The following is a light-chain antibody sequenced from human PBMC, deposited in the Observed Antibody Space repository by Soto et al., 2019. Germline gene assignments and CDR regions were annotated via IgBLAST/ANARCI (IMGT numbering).Light chain of an antibody. Sequence: QSALTQPPSASGSPGQSVTISCTGTISDVGVYNYVSWYQQHPGKAPKLMIYEVSQRPSVVPDRFSGSKSGNTASLTVSGLQADDEATYYCSSFAGSNNLLFGGGTKLTVL. J-gene: IGLJ2*01. CDR1: ISDVGVYNY. CDR2: EVS. CDR3: SSFAGSNNLL. V-gene: IGLV2-8*01.